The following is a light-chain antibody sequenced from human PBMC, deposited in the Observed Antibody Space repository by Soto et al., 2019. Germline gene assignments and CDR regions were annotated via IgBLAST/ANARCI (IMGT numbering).Light chain of an antibody. Sequence: MSLSPSTLAAPLGDRVTITFRASQSISTWLAWYQQKPGKAPKLLIYAASTLQSGVPSRFSGSGSGTDFTLTISCLQAEDFATYYCQQYYSYPLTFGGGTKVDIK. CDR2: AAS. CDR3: QQYYSYPLT. J-gene: IGKJ4*01. V-gene: IGKV1-8*01. CDR1: QSISTW.